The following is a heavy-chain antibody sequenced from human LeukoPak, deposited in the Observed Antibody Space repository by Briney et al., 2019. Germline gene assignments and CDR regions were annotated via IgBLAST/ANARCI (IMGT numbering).Heavy chain of an antibody. D-gene: IGHD1-1*01. CDR3: AREGYNWNDPPRTNWFDP. J-gene: IGHJ5*02. V-gene: IGHV1-8*03. CDR1: GYTFTTFD. Sequence: ASVKVSCKASGYTFTTFDINWVRQAAGQGLEWMGWMNPYSGKTDYAQKFQGRVTITRNTSISTAYMELSSLRSEDTAVHYCAREGYNWNDPPRTNWFDPWGQGTLVIVSS. CDR2: MNPYSGKT.